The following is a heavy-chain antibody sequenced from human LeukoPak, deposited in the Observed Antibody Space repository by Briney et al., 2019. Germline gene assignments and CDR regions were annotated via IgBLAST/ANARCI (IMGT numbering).Heavy chain of an antibody. CDR3: FLGTGSSWYSY. J-gene: IGHJ4*02. D-gene: IGHD6-13*01. Sequence: GRIRSIANSYATAYAASVKGRFTISRDDSKNTAYLQMNSLKTEDTAVYYCFLGTGSSWYSYWGQGTLVTVSS. CDR2: IRSIANSYAT. V-gene: IGHV3-73*01.